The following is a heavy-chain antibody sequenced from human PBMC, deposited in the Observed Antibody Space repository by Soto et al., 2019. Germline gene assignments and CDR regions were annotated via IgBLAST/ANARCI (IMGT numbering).Heavy chain of an antibody. V-gene: IGHV3-73*01. Sequence: GGSLRLSCAASGFTFSGSAMHWVRQASGKGLEWVGRIRSKANSYATAYAASVKGRFTISRDDSKNTAYLQMNSLKTEDTAVYYCSATAVAGTEGDYYYYGMDVWGQGTTVPVSS. D-gene: IGHD6-19*01. CDR1: GFTFSGSA. CDR2: IRSKANSYAT. CDR3: SATAVAGTEGDYYYYGMDV. J-gene: IGHJ6*02.